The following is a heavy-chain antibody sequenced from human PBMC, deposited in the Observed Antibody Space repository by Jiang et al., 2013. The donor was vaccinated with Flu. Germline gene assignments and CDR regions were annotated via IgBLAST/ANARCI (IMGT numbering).Heavy chain of an antibody. CDR2: FDPEDGET. V-gene: IGHV1-24*01. CDR1: GYTLTELS. CDR3: ARVGYDYVWGSYRSVYYFDY. D-gene: IGHD3-16*02. J-gene: IGHJ4*02. Sequence: GAEVKKPGASVKVSCKVSGYTLTELSIHWVRQAPGKGLEWMGGFDPEDGETIYAQKFQGRVTMTRNTSISTAYMELSSLRSEDTAVYYCARVGYDYVWGSYRSVYYFDYWGQGTLVTVSS.